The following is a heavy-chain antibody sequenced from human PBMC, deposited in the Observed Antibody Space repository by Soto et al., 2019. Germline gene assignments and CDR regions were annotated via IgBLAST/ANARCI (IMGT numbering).Heavy chain of an antibody. CDR2: VSAYNGVT. Sequence: QVHLVQSGAEVKEPGDSVKVSCKASGYTFTAYGINWVRQAPGQGLEWMGWVSAYNGVTNYGQKLTVSVAIPSHTPTKTSSIELRSLRHPDTAVYSCARRISLGDYYYIDVSGIGTTVTVYS. J-gene: IGHJ6*03. V-gene: IGHV1-18*01. CDR1: GYTFTAYG. CDR3: ARRISLGDYYYIDV. D-gene: IGHD1-26*01.